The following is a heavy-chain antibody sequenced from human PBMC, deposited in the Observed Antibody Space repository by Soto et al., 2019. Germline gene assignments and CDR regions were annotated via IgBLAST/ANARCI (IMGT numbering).Heavy chain of an antibody. Sequence: PWGSLRLSCAASGFTFDDYGMSWVRQAPGKGLEWVSGINWNGGSTGYADSVKGRFTISRDNAKNSLYLQMNSLRAEDTALYHCARGYDYIWGSYRSEPRDAFDIWGQGTMVTVSS. J-gene: IGHJ3*02. CDR3: ARGYDYIWGSYRSEPRDAFDI. CDR1: GFTFDDYG. D-gene: IGHD3-16*02. V-gene: IGHV3-20*01. CDR2: INWNGGST.